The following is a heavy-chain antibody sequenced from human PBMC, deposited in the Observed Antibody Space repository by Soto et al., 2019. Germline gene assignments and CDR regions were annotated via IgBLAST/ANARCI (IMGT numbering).Heavy chain of an antibody. Sequence: SVKISCSDCGVTFYTYTLRLLRQAPGQGLEWMGSITPIYPTTNYAERFHGRLTITADGSTHTAYIDLTSLTSEDTAVYYCARIPRYIFPTSDDLDDWGQGTLVTVSS. V-gene: IGHV1-69*13. CDR3: ARIPRYIFPTSDDLDD. J-gene: IGHJ4*02. CDR2: ITPIYPTT. D-gene: IGHD2-21*01. CDR1: GVTFYTYT.